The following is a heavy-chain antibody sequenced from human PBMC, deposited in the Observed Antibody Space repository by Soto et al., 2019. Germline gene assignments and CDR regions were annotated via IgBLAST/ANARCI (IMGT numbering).Heavy chain of an antibody. D-gene: IGHD2-15*01. CDR3: ARVSLLLGYCSGGSCRHFDY. CDR2: ISAYNGNT. J-gene: IGHJ4*02. V-gene: IGHV1-18*01. Sequence: QVQLVQSGAEVKKPGASVKVSCKASGYTFTSYGISWVRQAPGQGLEWMGWISAYNGNTNYAQKLQDRVTMTTDTSTSTAYMELRSLRSDDTAVYYCARVSLLLGYCSGGSCRHFDYWGQGTLVTVSS. CDR1: GYTFTSYG.